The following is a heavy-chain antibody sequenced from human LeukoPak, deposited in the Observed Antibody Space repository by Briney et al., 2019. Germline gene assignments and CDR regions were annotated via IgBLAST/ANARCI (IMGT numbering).Heavy chain of an antibody. CDR3: ARDSRLYYYGSGSYYRVFDY. Sequence: ASVKVSCKASGYTFTSYGISWVRQAPGQGLGWMGWINPNSGGTNYAQKFQGRVTMTRDTSISTAYMELSRLRSDDTAVYYCARDSRLYYYGSGSYYRVFDYWGQGTLVTVSS. CDR1: GYTFTSYG. CDR2: INPNSGGT. J-gene: IGHJ4*02. D-gene: IGHD3-10*01. V-gene: IGHV1-2*02.